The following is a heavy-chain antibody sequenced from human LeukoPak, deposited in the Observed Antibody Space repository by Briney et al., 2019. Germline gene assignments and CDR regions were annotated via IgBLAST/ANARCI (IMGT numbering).Heavy chain of an antibody. V-gene: IGHV1-24*01. J-gene: IGHJ4*02. CDR2: FDPEDGET. CDR3: ATGGYSSSWYKVSYFDY. Sequence: GGFDPEDGETIYAQKFQGRVTMTEDTSTDTAYMELSSLRSEDTAVYYCATGGYSSSWYKVSYFDYWGQGTLVTVSS. D-gene: IGHD6-13*01.